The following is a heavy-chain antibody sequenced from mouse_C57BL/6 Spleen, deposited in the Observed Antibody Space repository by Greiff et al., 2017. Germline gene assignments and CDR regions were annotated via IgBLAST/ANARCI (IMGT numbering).Heavy chain of an antibody. CDR1: GYTFTSYW. V-gene: IGHV1-69*01. D-gene: IGHD1-1*01. CDR2: IDPSASYT. J-gene: IGHJ1*03. CDR3: ARGYGSSHWYFDV. Sequence: QVQLQQPGAELVMPGASVKLSCKASGYTFTSYWMHWVKQRPGQGLEWIGEIDPSASYTNYNQKFKGKSTLTVDKSSSTAYMQLSSLTSEDSAVYYCARGYGSSHWYFDVWGTGTTVTVSS.